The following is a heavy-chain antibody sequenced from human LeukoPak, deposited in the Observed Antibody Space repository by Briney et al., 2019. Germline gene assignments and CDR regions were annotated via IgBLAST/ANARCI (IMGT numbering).Heavy chain of an antibody. CDR2: INHSGST. CDR3: ARRRWLQHFDY. J-gene: IGHJ4*02. CDR1: GGSFSGYY. Sequence: SETLSLTCAVYGGSFSGYYWSWIRQPPGKGLEWIGEINHSGSTNYNPSLKSRVTISVDTSKNQFFLKLSSVTAADTAVYYCARRRWLQHFDYWGQGTLVTVSS. D-gene: IGHD5-24*01. V-gene: IGHV4-34*01.